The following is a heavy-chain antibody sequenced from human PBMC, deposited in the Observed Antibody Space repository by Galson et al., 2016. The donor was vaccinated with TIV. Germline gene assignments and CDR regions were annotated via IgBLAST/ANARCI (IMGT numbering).Heavy chain of an antibody. V-gene: IGHV1-69*13. D-gene: IGHD5-24*01. Sequence: SVKVSCKASGDTFNSYAINWVRQAPGQGLEWVGRALPMFGTSNYAEEFQDRVTITADESMSTAYMELSSHTSDDTAVYYCAISSRRDRYGHTNWFDPWGQGTLVTVSS. CDR3: AISSRRDRYGHTNWFDP. J-gene: IGHJ5*02. CDR1: GDTFNSYA. CDR2: ALPMFGTS.